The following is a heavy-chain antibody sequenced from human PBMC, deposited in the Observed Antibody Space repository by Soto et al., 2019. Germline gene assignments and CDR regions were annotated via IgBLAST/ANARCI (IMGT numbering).Heavy chain of an antibody. CDR3: AKGLRPWNHMDA. Sequence: EVQLLESGGGFVQPGGSLRLSCAASGFTFSTFAMTWVRQAPGKGLEWVSSISASGTHTYHADSGRGRFTISRDDSINPLYLQLNSLRGGDTAVYYCAKGLRPWNHMDAWGRGNTVTVSS. J-gene: IGHJ6*03. D-gene: IGHD1-1*01. CDR1: GFTFSTFA. V-gene: IGHV3-23*01. CDR2: ISASGTHT.